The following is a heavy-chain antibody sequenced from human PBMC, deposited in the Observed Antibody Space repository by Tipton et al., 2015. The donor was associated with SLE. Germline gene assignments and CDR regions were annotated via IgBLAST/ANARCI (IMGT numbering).Heavy chain of an antibody. CDR1: GFSFSSGYY. J-gene: IGHJ4*02. CDR3: TRHFYTFDY. Sequence: TLSLTCAVPGFSFSSGYYWGWIRQPPGKGLEWIGSIYHSGSTYYNPALMSRVTISVDTSNNQFSLRLSSVTAADTAMYYCTRHFYTFDYWGQGTLVTVSS. D-gene: IGHD2/OR15-2a*01. V-gene: IGHV4-38-2*01. CDR2: IYHSGST.